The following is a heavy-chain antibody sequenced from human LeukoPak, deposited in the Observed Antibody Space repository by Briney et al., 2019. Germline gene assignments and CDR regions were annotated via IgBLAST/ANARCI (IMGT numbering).Heavy chain of an antibody. J-gene: IGHJ6*02. CDR2: INHSGST. Sequence: SETLSLTCAVYGGSFSGYYWSWIRQPPGKGREWIGEINHSGSTNYNPSLKSRVTISVDTSKNQFSLKLSSVTAADTAVYYCARGAGGLWFGDNNYYGMDVWGQGTTVTVSS. V-gene: IGHV4-34*01. D-gene: IGHD3-10*01. CDR1: GGSFSGYY. CDR3: ARGAGGLWFGDNNYYGMDV.